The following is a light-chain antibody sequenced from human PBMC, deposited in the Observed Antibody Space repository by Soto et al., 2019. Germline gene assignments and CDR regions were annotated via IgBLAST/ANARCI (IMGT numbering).Light chain of an antibody. CDR2: EVT. Sequence: QSAPTQPASVSGSPGQSITISCTGTSSDVGGYNYVSWYQHHPGKAPKLMIYEVTNRPSGVSNRFSGSKSGNTASLTISGLQAEDEADYYCSSYTSSSSPFVFGTGTKLTVL. J-gene: IGLJ1*01. V-gene: IGLV2-14*01. CDR1: SSDVGGYNY. CDR3: SSYTSSSSPFV.